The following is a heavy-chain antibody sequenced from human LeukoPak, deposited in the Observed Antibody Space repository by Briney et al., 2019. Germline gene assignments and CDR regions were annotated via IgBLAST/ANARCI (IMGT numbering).Heavy chain of an antibody. CDR2: ISAYNGNT. V-gene: IGHV1-18*01. CDR1: GYTFTSYG. Sequence: ASVKVSCKASGYTFTSYGISWVRQAPGQGLEWMGWISAYNGNTNYAQKLRGRVTMTTDTSTSTAYMELRSLRSDDTAVYYCARDLSYCGGDCYPDYWGQGTLVTVSS. D-gene: IGHD2-21*02. CDR3: ARDLSYCGGDCYPDY. J-gene: IGHJ4*02.